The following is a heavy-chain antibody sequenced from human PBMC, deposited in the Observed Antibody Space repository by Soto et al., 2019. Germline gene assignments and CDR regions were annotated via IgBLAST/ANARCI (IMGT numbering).Heavy chain of an antibody. CDR3: ASGIFSDYYDSSGYDY. CDR1: GGTFSSYA. D-gene: IGHD3-22*01. Sequence: QVQLVQSGAEVKKPGSSVKVSCKASGGTFSSYAISWVRQAPGQGLEWMGGIIPIFGTANYAQKFQGRVTIAADESTSTAYMELSSLRSEDTAVYYCASGIFSDYYDSSGYDYWGQGTLVTVSS. V-gene: IGHV1-69*01. J-gene: IGHJ4*02. CDR2: IIPIFGTA.